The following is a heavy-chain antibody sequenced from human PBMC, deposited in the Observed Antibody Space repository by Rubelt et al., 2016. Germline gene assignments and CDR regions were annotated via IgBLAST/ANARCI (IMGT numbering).Heavy chain of an antibody. D-gene: IGHD3/OR15-3a*01. CDR3: ARDLNWAFDY. V-gene: IGHV3-30*03. J-gene: IGHJ4*02. CDR1: GFTFSSYA. CDR2: IAYDGNEK. Sequence: VQLVESGGDLVQPGGSLRLSCAVSGFTFSSYAMSWVRQAPGKGLEWVAFIAYDGNEKYYPDSVKGRFTLSRDNSKNSLDLQMNSLGDEDTAVYYCARDLNWAFDYWGQGTQVTVSS.